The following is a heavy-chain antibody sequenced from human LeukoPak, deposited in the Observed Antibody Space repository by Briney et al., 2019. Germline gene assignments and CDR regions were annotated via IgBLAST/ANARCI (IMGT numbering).Heavy chain of an antibody. CDR2: INHSGST. D-gene: IGHD1-26*01. J-gene: IGHJ4*02. CDR1: GGSFSGYY. CDR3: AGSASFFGY. Sequence: TSSETLSLTCAVYGGSFSGYYWSWIRQPPGKGLEWIGEINHSGSTNYNPSLKSRVTISVDTSKNQFSLKLSSVTAADTAVYYCAGSASFFGYWGQGTPVTVSS. V-gene: IGHV4-34*01.